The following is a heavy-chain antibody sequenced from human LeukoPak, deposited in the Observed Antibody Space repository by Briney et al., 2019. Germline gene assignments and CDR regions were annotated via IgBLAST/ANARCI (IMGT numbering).Heavy chain of an antibody. CDR3: ARDTWNFYNWFDP. CDR1: GYTFTNYG. J-gene: IGHJ5*02. Sequence: ASVKVSCKASGYTFTNYGISWVRQAPGQGLEWMGWISAYNGNTNYAQKLQGRVTMTTDTSTSTAYVELRSLRSDDTAVYYCARDTWNFYNWFDPWGQGTLVTVSS. CDR2: ISAYNGNT. D-gene: IGHD1-7*01. V-gene: IGHV1-18*01.